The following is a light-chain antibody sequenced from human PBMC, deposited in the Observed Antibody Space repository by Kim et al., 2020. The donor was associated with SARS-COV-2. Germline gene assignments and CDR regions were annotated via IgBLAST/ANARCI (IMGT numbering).Light chain of an antibody. CDR3: QQRSNWPPIT. J-gene: IGKJ5*01. V-gene: IGKV3-11*01. CDR1: QSVSTY. CDR2: DAS. Sequence: SQGERATLSCRASQSVSTYLAWYQQKPGQAPRLLIYDASNRATDIPARFSGSGSGTDFTLTISSLEPEDFAVYYCQQRSNWPPITFGQGTRLEIK.